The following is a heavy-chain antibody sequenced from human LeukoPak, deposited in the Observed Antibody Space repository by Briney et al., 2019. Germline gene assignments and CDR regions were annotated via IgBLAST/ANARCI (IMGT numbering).Heavy chain of an antibody. V-gene: IGHV3-7*01. CDR2: IKQDGSEN. Sequence: EGSLRLSCAASGFTFSTYWMSWVRQAPGKGLEWVANIKQDGSENYYVDSVKGRFTISRDNAKNSLYLQMNSLRVEDTAVYYCARGYFSSSGRGMDVWGQGTTVTVSS. CDR1: GFTFSTYW. CDR3: ARGYFSSSGRGMDV. J-gene: IGHJ6*02. D-gene: IGHD6-13*01.